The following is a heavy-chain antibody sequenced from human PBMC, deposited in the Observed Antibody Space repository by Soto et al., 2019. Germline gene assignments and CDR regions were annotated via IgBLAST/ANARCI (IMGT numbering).Heavy chain of an antibody. CDR1: GFTFSNYN. Sequence: GESLKISCAASGFTFSNYNMIWVRQAPGKGLEWVSYIRSTSSTLSYADSVMGRFTISRDNAKNSLYLQMNSLRDEDTAVYYCASHTDPLWSGYSFEYWGQGTLVTVSS. V-gene: IGHV3-48*02. CDR2: IRSTSSTL. CDR3: ASHTDPLWSGYSFEY. D-gene: IGHD3-3*01. J-gene: IGHJ4*02.